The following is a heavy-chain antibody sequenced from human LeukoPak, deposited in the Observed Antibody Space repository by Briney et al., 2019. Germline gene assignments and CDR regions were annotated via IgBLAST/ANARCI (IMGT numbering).Heavy chain of an antibody. CDR1: GGTFSSYA. CDR2: IIPIFGTA. Sequence: SVKVSCKASGGTFSSYAISWVRQAPGQGLEWMGGIIPIFGTANYAQKFQGRVTITADKSTSTAYMELSSLRSEDTAVYYCARSDTAMAAPDYWGQGTLVTVSS. V-gene: IGHV1-69*06. CDR3: ARSDTAMAAPDY. D-gene: IGHD5-18*01. J-gene: IGHJ4*02.